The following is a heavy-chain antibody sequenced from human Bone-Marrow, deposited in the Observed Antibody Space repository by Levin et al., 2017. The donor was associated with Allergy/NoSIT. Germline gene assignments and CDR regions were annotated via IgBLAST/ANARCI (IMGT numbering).Heavy chain of an antibody. CDR3: EREEASRVLGFDS. Sequence: SETLSLTCTFYGGSFSGYYWSWIRQPPGKGLEWIGEINHSGSTNYNPSLKSRVTMSVDTSKNQFSLEFNSVTAADTAVYYCEREEASRVLGFDSWGQGTLVTVSS. D-gene: IGHD3-10*01. CDR2: INHSGST. J-gene: IGHJ5*01. V-gene: IGHV4-34*01. CDR1: GGSFSGYY.